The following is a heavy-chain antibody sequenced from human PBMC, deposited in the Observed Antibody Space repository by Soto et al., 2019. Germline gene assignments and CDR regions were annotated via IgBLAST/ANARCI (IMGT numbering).Heavy chain of an antibody. CDR1: GGTFSSYA. CDR2: IIPIFGTA. D-gene: IGHD3-16*01. J-gene: IGHJ5*02. CDR3: ATGMTTLNWFDP. V-gene: IGHV1-69*13. Sequence: GASVKVSCKASGGTFSSYAISWVRQAPGQGLEWMGGIIPIFGTANYAQKFQGRVTITADESTSTAYMELSSLRSEDTAVYYCATGMTTLNWFDPWGQGTLVTVSS.